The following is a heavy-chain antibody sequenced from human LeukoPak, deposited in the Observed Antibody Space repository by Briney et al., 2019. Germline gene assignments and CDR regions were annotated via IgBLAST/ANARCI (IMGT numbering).Heavy chain of an antibody. CDR2: ISYDGSNK. CDR1: GFTFSSYA. V-gene: IGHV3-30-3*01. CDR3: ARDRSSSLDY. D-gene: IGHD6-13*01. J-gene: IGHJ4*02. Sequence: ETGGSLRLSCAASGFTFSSYAMHWVRQAPGKGLEWVAVISYDGSNKYYADSVKGRFTISRDNSKNTLYLQMNSLRAEDTAVYYCARDRSSSLDYWGQGTLVTVSS.